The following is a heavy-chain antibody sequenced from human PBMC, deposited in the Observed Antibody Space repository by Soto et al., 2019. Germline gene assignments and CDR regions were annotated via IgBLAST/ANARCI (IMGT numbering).Heavy chain of an antibody. CDR3: ASINYYDSSGYYEDVDY. J-gene: IGHJ4*02. CDR2: IIPILGIA. V-gene: IGHV1-69*02. D-gene: IGHD3-22*01. CDR1: GGTFSSYT. Sequence: SVKVSCKASGGTFSSYTISWVRQAPGQGLEWMGRIIPILGIANYAQKFQGRVTITADKSTSTAYMELSSLRSEDTAVYYCASINYYDSSGYYEDVDYWGQGTLVTVSS.